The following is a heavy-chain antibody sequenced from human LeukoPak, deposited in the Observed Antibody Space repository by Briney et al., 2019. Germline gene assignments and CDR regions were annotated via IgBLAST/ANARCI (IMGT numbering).Heavy chain of an antibody. CDR2: IIPIFGTA. Sequence: ASVKVSCKASGGTFSSYAISWVRQAPGQGLEWMGGIIPIFGTANYAQKFQGRVTITADESTSTAYMELSSLRSEDTAVYYCASGLYCSSTSCYGYFDYWGQGTLVTVSS. V-gene: IGHV1-69*01. CDR3: ASGLYCSSTSCYGYFDY. D-gene: IGHD2-2*01. J-gene: IGHJ4*02. CDR1: GGTFSSYA.